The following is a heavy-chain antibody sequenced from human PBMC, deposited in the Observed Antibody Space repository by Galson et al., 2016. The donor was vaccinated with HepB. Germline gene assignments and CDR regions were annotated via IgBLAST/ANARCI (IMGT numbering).Heavy chain of an antibody. CDR3: TTINPDILGSTRALDS. V-gene: IGHV3-21*03. D-gene: IGHD1-26*01. CDR2: ITSSSSYL. Sequence: SLRLSCAASGFTFRSSILSWVRQAPGKGLEWVSSITSSSSYLYYGDSVKGRFTISRDNGKKSVYLQMNSLKIEDTGVFYCTTINPDILGSTRALDSWGRGALVTVSS. J-gene: IGHJ4*02. CDR1: GFTFRSSI.